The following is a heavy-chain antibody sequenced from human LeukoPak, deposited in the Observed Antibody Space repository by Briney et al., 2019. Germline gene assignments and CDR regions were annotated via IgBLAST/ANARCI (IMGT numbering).Heavy chain of an antibody. J-gene: IGHJ6*03. D-gene: IGHD3-3*02. CDR3: AVLPHWRYYYYYMDV. V-gene: IGHV1-2*02. CDR1: GYTFTGYY. CDR2: INPNSGGT. Sequence: ASVKVSCKASGYTFTGYYMHWVRQAPGQGLEWMGWINPNSGGTNYAQKFQGRVTMTRNTSISTAYMELSSLRSEDTAVYYCAVLPHWRYYYYYMDVWGKGTTVTVSS.